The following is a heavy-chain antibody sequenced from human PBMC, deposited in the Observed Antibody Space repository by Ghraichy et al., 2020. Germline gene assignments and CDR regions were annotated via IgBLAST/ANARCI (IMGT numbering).Heavy chain of an antibody. J-gene: IGHJ4*02. CDR2: IDIDGTST. Sequence: GGSLRLSCAATGFSFSNYWMHWVRQAPGKGLMWVSRIDIDGTSTDYADSVKGRFTISRDNARNMLYLQMNSLRVEDAAVYYCARSLTGPEYWGQGTQVTVSS. CDR3: ARSLTGPEY. D-gene: IGHD1-14*01. V-gene: IGHV3-74*01. CDR1: GFSFSNYW.